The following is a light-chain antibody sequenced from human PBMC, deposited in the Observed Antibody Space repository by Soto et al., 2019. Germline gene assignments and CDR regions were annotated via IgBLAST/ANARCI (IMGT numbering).Light chain of an antibody. J-gene: IGKJ3*01. CDR3: QHYGASPGA. Sequence: EVVLTQSPGTLSLSPGERGALSCRASQTISRNAVAWYQQRPGQAPTLLIYDVSSRATGIPDRFSGSGSRTDLTLTISRLEPEDFAVYYCQHYGASPGAFGPGTKVDIK. CDR1: QTISRNA. CDR2: DVS. V-gene: IGKV3-20*01.